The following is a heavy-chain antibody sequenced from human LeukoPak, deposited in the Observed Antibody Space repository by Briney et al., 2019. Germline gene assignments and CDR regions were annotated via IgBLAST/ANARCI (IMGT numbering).Heavy chain of an antibody. CDR1: GGSISSYY. CDR2: IYYSGST. CDR3: ARVGDYGDYYYYGMDV. J-gene: IGHJ6*02. D-gene: IGHD4-17*01. Sequence: PSETLSLTCTVSGGSISSYYWSWIRQPPGKGLEWIGYIYYSGSTNYNPSLKSRVTISVDTSKNHFSLKLSSVTAADTAVYYCARVGDYGDYYYYGMDVWGQGTTVTVSS. V-gene: IGHV4-59*01.